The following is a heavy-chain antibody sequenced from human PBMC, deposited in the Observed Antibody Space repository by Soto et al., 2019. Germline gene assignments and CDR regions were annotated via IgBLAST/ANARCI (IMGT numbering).Heavy chain of an antibody. CDR1: GFTFSSYA. J-gene: IGHJ3*02. V-gene: IGHV3-23*01. D-gene: IGHD1-7*01. CDR2: ISGSGGST. CDR3: AKLRAALWNYDAFDN. Sequence: GGSLRLSCAASGFTFSSYAMSWVRQAPGKGLEWVSAISGSGGSTYYADSGKGWFTISRDNSKNTLYLQMNSLRAEDTAVYYCAKLRAALWNYDAFDNWGQGTMVTVSS.